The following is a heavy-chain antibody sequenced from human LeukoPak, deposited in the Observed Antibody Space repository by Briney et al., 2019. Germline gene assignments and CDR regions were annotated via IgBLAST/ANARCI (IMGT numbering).Heavy chain of an antibody. D-gene: IGHD3-16*01. CDR2: IYYSGST. CDR1: GGSISSYY. J-gene: IGHJ2*01. V-gene: IGHV4-59*01. Sequence: SETLSLTCTVSGGSISSYYWSWIRQPPGEGLEWIGYIYYSGSTNYNPSLKSRVTISVDTSKNQFSLKLSSVTAADTAVYYCARRGAYWYFDLWGRGTLVTVSS. CDR3: ARRGAYWYFDL.